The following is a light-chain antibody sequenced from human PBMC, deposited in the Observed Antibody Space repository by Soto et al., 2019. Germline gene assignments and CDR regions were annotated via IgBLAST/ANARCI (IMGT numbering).Light chain of an antibody. J-gene: IGKJ1*01. V-gene: IGKV3D-20*02. Sequence: EIVLTQSPGPLSLSPGERATLSCKASQSVSSSYLAWYQQKPGQAPRLLIYDASNRATGIPARFSGSGSGTDCTLTISSLEPEDVAVYYCQQRSNGGKTLGQGTKVDIK. CDR2: DAS. CDR1: QSVSSSY. CDR3: QQRSNGGKT.